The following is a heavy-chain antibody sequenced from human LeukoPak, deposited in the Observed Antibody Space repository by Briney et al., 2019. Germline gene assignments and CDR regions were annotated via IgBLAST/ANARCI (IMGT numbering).Heavy chain of an antibody. CDR1: GFTFSSYS. J-gene: IGHJ4*02. Sequence: GGSLRLSCAASGFTFSSYSMNWVRQAPGKGLEWVSSISGSSNFMYYADSVKGRFTISRDNAKNSLYLQMNSLRAEDTAVHYCARGGSGTYFFDYWGQGTLVTVSS. CDR2: ISGSSNFM. CDR3: ARGGSGTYFFDY. D-gene: IGHD1-26*01. V-gene: IGHV3-21*01.